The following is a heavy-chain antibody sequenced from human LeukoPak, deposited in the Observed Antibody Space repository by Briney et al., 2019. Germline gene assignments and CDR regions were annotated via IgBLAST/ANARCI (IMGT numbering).Heavy chain of an antibody. CDR1: GFTFRDYT. CDR2: ISKSGTYI. CDR3: ARAPDSAWHNFDY. D-gene: IGHD6-19*01. V-gene: IGHV3-21*01. Sequence: GGSLRLSCAASGFTFRDYTMNWVRQAPGKGLEWVSAISKSGTYIKYADSVKGRFTVSRDNAKNSLFLQMNSLRVEDTAVYYCARAPDSAWHNFDYWGQGTQVTVSS. J-gene: IGHJ4*02.